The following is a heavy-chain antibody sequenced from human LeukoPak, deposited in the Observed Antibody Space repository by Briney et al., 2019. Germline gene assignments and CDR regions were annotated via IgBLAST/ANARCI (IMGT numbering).Heavy chain of an antibody. CDR3: ARIIGATEGVDY. Sequence: PSETLSLTCTVSGGSISSSSYYWGWIRQPPGMGLEWIGSIYYSGRTYYNSSLKSRVTISVDTSKNQFSLKLSSVTAADTTVYYCARIIGATEGVDYWGQGTLVTVSS. V-gene: IGHV4-39*01. J-gene: IGHJ4*02. CDR1: GGSISSSSYY. D-gene: IGHD1-26*01. CDR2: IYYSGRT.